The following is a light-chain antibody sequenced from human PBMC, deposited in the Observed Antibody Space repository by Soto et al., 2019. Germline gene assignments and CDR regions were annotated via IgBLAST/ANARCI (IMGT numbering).Light chain of an antibody. J-gene: IGKJ3*01. CDR3: QKYNSAPFT. CDR2: AAS. Sequence: DIQMTQSPSSLSASVGDRVTITCRASQAISTYLAWYQQKPGKVPKFLIYAASTLQSGVPSGFSGSGSGTEFTITITRLQPEDVSAYYSQKYNSAPFTFDPGTEVDIK. V-gene: IGKV1-27*01. CDR1: QAISTY.